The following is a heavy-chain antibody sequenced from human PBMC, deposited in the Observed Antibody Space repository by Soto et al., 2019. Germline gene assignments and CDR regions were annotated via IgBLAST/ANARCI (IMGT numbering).Heavy chain of an antibody. Sequence: EVQLLESGGGLVQPGGSLRLSCAASGFTFSSYAMSWVRQAPGKGLEWVSGISGSGGSTYYADSVKGRFTISRDNSKNTLYLQMNSLRDEDTDVYYCAKDLRATTSRGVFDIWGQGTMVTVCS. V-gene: IGHV3-23*01. CDR3: AKDLRATTSRGVFDI. J-gene: IGHJ3*02. D-gene: IGHD5-12*01. CDR2: ISGSGGST. CDR1: GFTFSSYA.